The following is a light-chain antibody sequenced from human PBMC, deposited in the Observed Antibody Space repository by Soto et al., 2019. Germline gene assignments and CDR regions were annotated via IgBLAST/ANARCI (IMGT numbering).Light chain of an antibody. CDR1: TSNIGTYT. CDR2: GDN. J-gene: IGLJ2*01. CDR3: AAWDDSLNGVV. Sequence: QSVLAQSPSVSGTPGQGVTISCSGGTSNIGTYTVNWYQQLPGTAPKVLIYGDNQRPSGVADRFSGYKSGTSASLAISGLQSEDEADYYCAAWDDSLNGVVFGGGTQLTVL. V-gene: IGLV1-44*01.